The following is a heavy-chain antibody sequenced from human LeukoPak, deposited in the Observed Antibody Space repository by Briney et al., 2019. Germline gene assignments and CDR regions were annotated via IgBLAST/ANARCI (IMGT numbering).Heavy chain of an antibody. J-gene: IGHJ5*02. CDR2: INHSGST. V-gene: IGHV4-34*01. Sequence: SETLSLTCAVYGGYFSGYYWSWIRQPPGKGLEWMGEINHSGSTNYNPSLKSRVTISVDTSKNQFSLKLSSVTAADTAVYYCARAVLIPRSSYSSGWYVDWFDPWGQGTLVTVSS. CDR1: GGYFSGYY. CDR3: ARAVLIPRSSYSSGWYVDWFDP. D-gene: IGHD6-19*01.